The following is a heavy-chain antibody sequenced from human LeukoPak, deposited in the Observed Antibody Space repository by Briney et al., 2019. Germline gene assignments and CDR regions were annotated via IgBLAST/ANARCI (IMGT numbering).Heavy chain of an antibody. CDR3: ARGHIVVVTTNYYGMDV. V-gene: IGHV1-2*02. J-gene: IGHJ6*02. CDR1: GYTFTRYY. Sequence: ASVKVSCKASGYTFTRYYMHWVRQAPGQGLEWMGWINPNSGGTNYAQKFQGRVTMTRDTSISTAYMELSRLRSDDTAVYYCARGHIVVVTTNYYGMDVWGQGTTVTVSS. CDR2: INPNSGGT. D-gene: IGHD2-21*02.